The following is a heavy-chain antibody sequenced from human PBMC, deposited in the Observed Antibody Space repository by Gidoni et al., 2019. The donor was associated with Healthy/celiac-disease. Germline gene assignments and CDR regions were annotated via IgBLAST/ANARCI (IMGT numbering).Heavy chain of an antibody. CDR2: IIPIFGTA. D-gene: IGHD2-2*01. V-gene: IGHV1-69*01. CDR3: AESLSRVVVVPAAMNAFDI. J-gene: IGHJ3*02. Sequence: QVPLVQSGAEVKKPGSSVKVSCKASGGTFSSYAISWVRQAPGQGLEWRGGIIPIFGTANYAQKFQGRVTIPADESTSTAYMELSSLRSEDTAVYYCAESLSRVVVVPAAMNAFDIWGQGTMVTVSS. CDR1: GGTFSSYA.